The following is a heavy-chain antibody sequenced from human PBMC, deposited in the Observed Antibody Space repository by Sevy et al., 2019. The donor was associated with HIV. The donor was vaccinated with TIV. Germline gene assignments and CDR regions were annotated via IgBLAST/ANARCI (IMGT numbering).Heavy chain of an antibody. D-gene: IGHD3-9*01. Sequence: ASVKVSCKASGYTFTSQYMHWVRQARGQGLEWMGIINPSGGSTSYAQKFQGRVTMTRDTSTSTVHMELSSLRSEDTAVYYCARDSDNYDILTGYYPFDYWGQGTLVTVSS. CDR2: INPSGGST. J-gene: IGHJ4*02. CDR3: ARDSDNYDILTGYYPFDY. CDR1: GYTFTSQY. V-gene: IGHV1-46*01.